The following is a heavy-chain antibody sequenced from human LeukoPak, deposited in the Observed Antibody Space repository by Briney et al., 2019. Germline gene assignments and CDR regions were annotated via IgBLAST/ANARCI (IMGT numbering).Heavy chain of an antibody. CDR1: GFTFSSYA. CDR3: AREATVLRYYFDY. CDR2: ISYDGSNK. D-gene: IGHD1-1*01. J-gene: IGHJ4*02. V-gene: IGHV3-30-3*01. Sequence: GGSLRLSCAASGFTFSSYAMHWVRQAPGKGLEWVAVISYDGSNKYYADSVKGRFTISRDNSKNTLYLQMNSLRAEDTAVYYCAREATVLRYYFDYLGQGTLVSVSS.